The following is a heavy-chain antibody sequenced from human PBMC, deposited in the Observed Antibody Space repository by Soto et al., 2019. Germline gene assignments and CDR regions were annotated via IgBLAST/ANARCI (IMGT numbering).Heavy chain of an antibody. V-gene: IGHV3-21*01. CDR2: ISSNSAYI. J-gene: IGHJ5*02. CDR3: TRDASRDSSARGWFDP. D-gene: IGHD6-13*01. Sequence: GGSLRLSCAASGFTFRSFTMNWVRQAPGKGLEWVSTISSNSAYIYYTDALRGRFTISRDNAKNSLHLQMNSLRAEDTAVYYCTRDASRDSSARGWFDPQGPIPLVTVSS. CDR1: GFTFRSFT.